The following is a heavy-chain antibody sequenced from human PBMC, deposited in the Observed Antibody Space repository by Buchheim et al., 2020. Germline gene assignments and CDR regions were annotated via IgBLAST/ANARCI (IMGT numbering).Heavy chain of an antibody. D-gene: IGHD1-26*01. CDR3: ARDEGSGTYVRGFDS. Sequence: EVQLVESGGGLLQPGGSLRLSCVASGFTLNSYWMYWVRQAPGKGLVCVSRISSDGRNIYYADSVKGRFTISRDDAKNTLYLQMNSLTAADTVVYYCARDEGSGTYVRGFDSWGQGAL. V-gene: IGHV3-74*01. J-gene: IGHJ4*02. CDR2: ISSDGRNI. CDR1: GFTLNSYW.